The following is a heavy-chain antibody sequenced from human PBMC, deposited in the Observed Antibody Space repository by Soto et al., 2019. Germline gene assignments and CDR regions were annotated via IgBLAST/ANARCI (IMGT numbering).Heavy chain of an antibody. V-gene: IGHV4-4*02. J-gene: IGHJ4*02. CDR1: GASIITDNW. D-gene: IGHD3-10*01. Sequence: QVQLQESGPGLVKPSGTLSLTCALSGASIITDNWWSWVRQPPGKEMEWIGEIYHSGNTNFNPSVKSRVTISVDTSKNQFSLTVSSVTAVDTAIYYCARASASSKLRGVVINWGQGTLVTVSS. CDR3: ARASASSKLRGVVIN. CDR2: IYHSGNT.